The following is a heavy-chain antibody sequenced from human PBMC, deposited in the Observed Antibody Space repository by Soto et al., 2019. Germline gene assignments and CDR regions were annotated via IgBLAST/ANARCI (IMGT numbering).Heavy chain of an antibody. D-gene: IGHD6-6*01. Sequence: SVKVSCKASGGTFSSYAISWVRQAPGQGLEWMGGIIPIFGTANYAQKFQGRVTITADKSTSTAYMELSSLRSEDTAVYYCARDGTALEYSSSSYYFDFWGQGTLVTVSS. CDR1: GGTFSSYA. CDR3: ARDGTALEYSSSSYYFDF. CDR2: IIPIFGTA. V-gene: IGHV1-69*06. J-gene: IGHJ4*02.